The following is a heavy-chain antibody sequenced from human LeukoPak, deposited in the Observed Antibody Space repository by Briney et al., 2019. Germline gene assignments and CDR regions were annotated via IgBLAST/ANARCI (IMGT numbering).Heavy chain of an antibody. J-gene: IGHJ4*02. CDR3: ARTPSTVTLDY. D-gene: IGHD4-17*01. CDR2: ISAYNGNT. Sequence: ASVKVSCKASGYTFTSYGISWVRQAPGQGLEWMGWISAYNGNTNYAQKFQGRVTMTTDTSTRTAYMELRSLRSDDTAVYYCARTPSTVTLDYWGQGTLVTVSS. CDR1: GYTFTSYG. V-gene: IGHV1-18*01.